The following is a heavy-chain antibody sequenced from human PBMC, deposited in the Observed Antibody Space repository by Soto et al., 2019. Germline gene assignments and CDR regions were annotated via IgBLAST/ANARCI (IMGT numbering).Heavy chain of an antibody. J-gene: IGHJ3*02. CDR2: ISAYNGNT. CDR3: ARELPLMSTFGGVIVDAFDI. CDR1: GYTFTSYG. D-gene: IGHD3-16*02. Sequence: QVQLVQSGAEVKKPGASVKVSCKASGYTFTSYGISWVRQAPGQGLEWMGWISAYNGNTNYAQKLQGRVTMTTDTSTSTAYMELRSLRSDDTAVYYCARELPLMSTFGGVIVDAFDIWGQGTMVTVSS. V-gene: IGHV1-18*01.